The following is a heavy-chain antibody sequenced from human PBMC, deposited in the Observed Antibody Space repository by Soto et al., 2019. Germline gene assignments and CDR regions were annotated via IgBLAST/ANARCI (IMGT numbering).Heavy chain of an antibody. CDR3: VRPLPSGRNYGMDV. D-gene: IGHD3-10*01. CDR1: GFTVSSTY. J-gene: IGHJ6*02. Sequence: GGSLRLSCNASGFTVSSTYMSWVRQAPGMGLEWVSVIYNDGTTYYADSVKGRFTLSRDTSKNTLSLQMDSLRAEDTAVYYCVRPLPSGRNYGMDVWGQGTTVTVSS. V-gene: IGHV3-53*01. CDR2: IYNDGTT.